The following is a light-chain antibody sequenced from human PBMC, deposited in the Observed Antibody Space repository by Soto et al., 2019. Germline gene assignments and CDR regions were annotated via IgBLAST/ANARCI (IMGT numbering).Light chain of an antibody. J-gene: IGKJ2*01. V-gene: IGKV3-20*01. CDR3: QQYSSSPLYA. CDR1: QSVTRNY. Sequence: EIVLTQSPGTLSLSPGERATLFCRASQSVTRNYLAWYQQKPGQAPRLLIYNASLRAAGIPDRFSGSGSGTDFTLTISRLEPEDFAMYYCQQYSSSPLYAFGQGTNLEIK. CDR2: NAS.